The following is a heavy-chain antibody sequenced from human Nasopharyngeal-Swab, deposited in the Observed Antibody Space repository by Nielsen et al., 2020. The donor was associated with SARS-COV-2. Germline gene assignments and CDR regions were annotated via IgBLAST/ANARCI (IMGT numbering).Heavy chain of an antibody. CDR2: INSDGLST. V-gene: IGHV3-74*01. Sequence: GGSLRLSCAASGFTFSKYWMHWVRQAPGKGLVWVSQINSDGLSTSYADSVKGRFTISRDNAKNMLYLQMNSLRVEDTAVYYCARRGVEKSGSYEGAFDIWGQGTMVIVSS. CDR3: ARRGVEKSGSYEGAFDI. CDR1: GFTFSKYW. J-gene: IGHJ3*02. D-gene: IGHD1-26*01.